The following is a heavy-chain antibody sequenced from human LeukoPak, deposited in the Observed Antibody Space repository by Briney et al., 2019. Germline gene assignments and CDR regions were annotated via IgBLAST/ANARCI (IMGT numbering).Heavy chain of an antibody. V-gene: IGHV3-21*01. CDR3: ARAPGVGLGFDY. D-gene: IGHD2-15*01. J-gene: IGHJ4*02. CDR2: ISSSSSYI. Sequence: PGGSLRLSCVVSRITFRSYNMNWVRQAPGKGLEWVSSISSSSSYIYYADSVKGRFTISRDNAKNSLFVQMNSLRAEDTAVYYCARAPGVGLGFDYWGQGTLVTVSS. CDR1: RITFRSYN.